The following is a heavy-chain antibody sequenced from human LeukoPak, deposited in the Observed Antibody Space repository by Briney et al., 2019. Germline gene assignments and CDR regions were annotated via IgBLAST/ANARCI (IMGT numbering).Heavy chain of an antibody. J-gene: IGHJ4*02. CDR2: IIPIFGTA. CDR1: GGTFSSYA. D-gene: IGHD3-22*01. Sequence: GASVNVSCTASGGTFSSYAISWVRQAPGQGLEWMGGIIPIFGTANYAQKFQGRVTITADESTSTAYMELSSLRSEDTAVYYCAREDSSGYYYLFDYWGQGTLVTVSS. CDR3: AREDSSGYYYLFDY. V-gene: IGHV1-69*13.